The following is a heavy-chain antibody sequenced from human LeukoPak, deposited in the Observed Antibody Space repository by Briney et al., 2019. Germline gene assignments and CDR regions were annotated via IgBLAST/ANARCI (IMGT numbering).Heavy chain of an antibody. V-gene: IGHV4-34*01. CDR3: ARGYYGSGSYRYYYYGMDV. CDR2: IYHSGST. Sequence: SETLSLTCAVYGGSFSGYYWSWIRQPPGKGLEWIGYIYHSGSTYYNPSLKSRVTISVDRSKNQFSLKLSSVTAADTAVYYCARGYYGSGSYRYYYYGMDVWGQGTTVTVSS. D-gene: IGHD3-10*01. CDR1: GGSFSGYY. J-gene: IGHJ6*02.